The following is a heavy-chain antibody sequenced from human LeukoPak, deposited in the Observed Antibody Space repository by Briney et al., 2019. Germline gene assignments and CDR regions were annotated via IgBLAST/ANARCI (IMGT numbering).Heavy chain of an antibody. CDR1: GYSFSSYY. Sequence: GASVKVSCKASGYSFSSYYMHWVRQAPGQGLEWMGIINPSGGGTSYAEKFQGRVNMARDTSTSTVYMELSSLRSEDTALYYCARGEYCTAGTCPPGLSWGQGTLVTVSS. CDR3: ARGEYCTAGTCPPGLS. CDR2: INPSGGGT. D-gene: IGHD2-15*01. V-gene: IGHV1-46*01. J-gene: IGHJ4*02.